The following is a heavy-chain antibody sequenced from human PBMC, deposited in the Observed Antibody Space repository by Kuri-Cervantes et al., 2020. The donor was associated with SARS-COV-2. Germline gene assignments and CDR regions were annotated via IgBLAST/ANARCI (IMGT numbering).Heavy chain of an antibody. CDR2: IYHSGST. CDR3: ARASAFGYYFDY. Sequence: SETLSLTCAVSGYSISSGYYWGWIRQPPGKGLEWIGSIYHSGSTYYNPSLKSRVTISVDTSKNQFSLKLSSVTAADTAVYYCARASAFGYYFDYWGQGTLVTVSS. D-gene: IGHD3-10*01. J-gene: IGHJ4*02. V-gene: IGHV4-38-2*01. CDR1: GYSISSGYY.